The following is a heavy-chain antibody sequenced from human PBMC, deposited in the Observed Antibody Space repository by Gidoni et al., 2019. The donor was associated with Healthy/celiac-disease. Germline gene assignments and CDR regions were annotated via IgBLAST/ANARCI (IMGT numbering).Heavy chain of an antibody. V-gene: IGHV3-48*03. CDR3: ARERKQQLVKYYYYGMDV. J-gene: IGHJ6*02. D-gene: IGHD6-13*01. CDR1: GFTFSSYE. Sequence: EVQLVESGGGLVQPGGSLRLSCAASGFTFSSYEMNWVRQAPGKGLEWVSYISSSGSTIYYADSVKGRFTISRDNAKNSLYLQMNSLRAEDTAVYYCARERKQQLVKYYYYGMDVWGQGTTVTVSS. CDR2: ISSSGSTI.